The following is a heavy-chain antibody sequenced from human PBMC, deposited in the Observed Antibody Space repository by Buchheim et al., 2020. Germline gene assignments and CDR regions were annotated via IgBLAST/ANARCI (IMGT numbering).Heavy chain of an antibody. V-gene: IGHV4-31*03. CDR1: GGTISSGGYY. J-gene: IGHJ6*02. Sequence: QVQLQESGPGLVKPSQTLSLTCTVSGGTISSGGYYWSWIRPHPGKGLEWIGYIYYSGSTYYNPSLKSRVTISVDTSKNQFPLKLCSVTAADTAVYYYARDRVVSPVVTPVSGMDVWGQGTT. CDR3: ARDRVVSPVVTPVSGMDV. D-gene: IGHD4-23*01. CDR2: IYYSGST.